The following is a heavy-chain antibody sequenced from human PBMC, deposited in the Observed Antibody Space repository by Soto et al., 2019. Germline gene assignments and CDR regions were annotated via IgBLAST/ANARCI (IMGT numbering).Heavy chain of an antibody. V-gene: IGHV4-30-4*01. D-gene: IGHD2-2*01. J-gene: IGHJ6*02. Sequence: SETLSLTCTVSGGSISSGDYYWSWIRQPPGKGLEWIGYIYYSGSTYYNPSLKSRVTISVDTSKNQFSLKLSSVTAADTAVYYCAREDIVVVPVWGGMDVWGQGTTVTVSS. CDR3: AREDIVVVPVWGGMDV. CDR1: GGSISSGDYY. CDR2: IYYSGST.